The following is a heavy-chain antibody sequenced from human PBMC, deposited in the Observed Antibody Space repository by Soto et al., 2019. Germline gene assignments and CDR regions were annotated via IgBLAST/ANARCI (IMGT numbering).Heavy chain of an antibody. D-gene: IGHD1-20*01. Sequence: QVQVLQSGPEVMRAGASVTVSCKTSGYTFSTSGISWVRQAPGQGLEWVGWIRPDNGNRKSAQRRQGRVTLTTDTSASTAYMELRRLTTDYTAMYYCARDTESIRYNDWGQGTLVTVSS. CDR1: GYTFSTSG. V-gene: IGHV1-18*01. CDR3: ARDTESIRYND. CDR2: IRPDNGNR. J-gene: IGHJ1*01.